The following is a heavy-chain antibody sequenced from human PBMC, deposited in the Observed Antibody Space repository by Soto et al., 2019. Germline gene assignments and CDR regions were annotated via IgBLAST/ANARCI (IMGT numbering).Heavy chain of an antibody. J-gene: IGHJ5*02. V-gene: IGHV3-23*01. D-gene: IGHD2-15*01. Sequence: LRLSCAASGFTFSSYAMSWVRQAPGKGLEWVSGISGSSGNTYYADSVKGRFTISRDESKNTLYLQMNSLRAEDTAVYYCAKAPRAATLAWFDPWGQGTLVTVSS. CDR2: ISGSSGNT. CDR1: GFTFSSYA. CDR3: AKAPRAATLAWFDP.